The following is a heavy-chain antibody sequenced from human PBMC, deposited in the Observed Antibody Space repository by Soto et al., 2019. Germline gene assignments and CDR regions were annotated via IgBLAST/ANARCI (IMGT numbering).Heavy chain of an antibody. V-gene: IGHV4-30-4*08. Sequence: QVQLQESGPGLVKPSQTLSLTCTVSGGSIGSGDYYWSWIRQPPGKGLEWIGYIYYSGSTYYNPSTMSRLDITVATSMDLCSLKLNDVTVADSAMYYCAIAPYRGANSRGAFDIWGQGTMVHVSS. D-gene: IGHD7-27*01. CDR3: AIAPYRGANSRGAFDI. CDR2: IYYSGST. CDR1: GGSIGSGDYY. J-gene: IGHJ3*02.